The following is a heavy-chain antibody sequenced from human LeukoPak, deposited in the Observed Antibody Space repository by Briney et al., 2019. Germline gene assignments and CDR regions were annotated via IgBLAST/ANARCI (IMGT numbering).Heavy chain of an antibody. V-gene: IGHV3-23*01. CDR1: GFTYRKYA. CDR3: AKAEEMATIKAAFDI. J-gene: IGHJ3*02. Sequence: GGSLRLSCAASGFTYRKYAMSWVRQAPGKGLEWVSSISGSGNYIYYTDSVKGRFTISRDNSKNTLYLQMNSLRAEDSGVYYCAKAEEMATIKAAFDIWGQGTMVTVSS. D-gene: IGHD5-24*01. CDR2: ISGSGNYI.